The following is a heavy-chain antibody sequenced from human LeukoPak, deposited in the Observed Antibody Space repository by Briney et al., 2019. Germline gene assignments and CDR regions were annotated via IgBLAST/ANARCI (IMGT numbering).Heavy chain of an antibody. CDR1: GYTFTSYG. CDR2: ISAYNGNT. V-gene: IGHV1-18*01. D-gene: IGHD3-22*01. CDR3: ASLRWGSGYTARAFDY. J-gene: IGHJ4*02. Sequence: GASVKVSCKASGYTFTSYGISWVRQAPGQGLEWMGWISAYNGNTNYAQKLQGRVTMTTDTSTSTAYMELRSLRSDDTAVYYCASLRWGSGYTARAFDYWGQGTLVTVSS.